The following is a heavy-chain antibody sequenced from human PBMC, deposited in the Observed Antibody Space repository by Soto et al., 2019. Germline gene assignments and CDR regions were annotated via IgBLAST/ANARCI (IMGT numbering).Heavy chain of an antibody. Sequence: SETLSPPCAVYGGSLSGYYGSWIRQPPGKGLEWIGEINHSGSTNYNPSLKSRVTISVDTSKNQFSLKLSPVTAADTAVYYCSRGVLSPYDFRSGYYAHVDLDYWGQGTLVTVSS. CDR3: SRGVLSPYDFRSGYYAHVDLDY. D-gene: IGHD3-3*01. CDR2: INHSGST. V-gene: IGHV4-34*01. CDR1: GGSLSGYY. J-gene: IGHJ4*02.